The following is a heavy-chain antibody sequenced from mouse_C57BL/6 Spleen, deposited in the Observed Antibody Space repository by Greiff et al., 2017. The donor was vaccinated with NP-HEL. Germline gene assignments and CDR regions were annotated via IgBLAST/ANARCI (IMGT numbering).Heavy chain of an antibody. CDR3: ARFFYYGSSYFDY. CDR2: IYPGDGDT. Sequence: VQLQQSGPELVKPGASVKISCKASGYAFSSSWMTWVKQRPGKGLEWIGRIYPGDGDTNYNGKFKGKATLTADKSSSTAYMQLSSLTSEDSAVYFCARFFYYGSSYFDYWGQGTTLTVSS. D-gene: IGHD1-1*01. J-gene: IGHJ2*01. V-gene: IGHV1-82*01. CDR1: GYAFSSSW.